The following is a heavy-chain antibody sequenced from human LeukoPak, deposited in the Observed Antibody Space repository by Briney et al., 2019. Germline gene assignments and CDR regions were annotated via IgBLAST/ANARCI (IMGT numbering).Heavy chain of an antibody. Sequence: SETLSLTCTVSGASISTYYWSWIRQPAGKGLEWIGRIYSSGSTTYNPSLESRGAISVDMSKNQFSLKLTSLTAADTAVYYCARERGDAFDIWGQGTMVTVSS. D-gene: IGHD3-16*01. V-gene: IGHV4-4*07. CDR3: ARERGDAFDI. CDR2: IYSSGST. CDR1: GASISTYY. J-gene: IGHJ3*02.